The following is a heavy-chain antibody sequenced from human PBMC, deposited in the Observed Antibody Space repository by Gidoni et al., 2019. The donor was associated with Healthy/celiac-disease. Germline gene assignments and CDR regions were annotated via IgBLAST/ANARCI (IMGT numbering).Heavy chain of an antibody. Sequence: QLQLQESGPGLVTPSETLSLTCTVSGGSISSYYWSWIRQPPGKGLEWIGYIYDSGSTNYNPARKRRVTISVDTSKNQFSLKLSSVTAEDTAVYYCARGYCTGGVCSDYWYFDLWGRGTLVTVSS. CDR1: GGSISSYY. CDR3: ARGYCTGGVCSDYWYFDL. V-gene: IGHV4-59*01. CDR2: IYDSGST. J-gene: IGHJ2*01. D-gene: IGHD2-8*02.